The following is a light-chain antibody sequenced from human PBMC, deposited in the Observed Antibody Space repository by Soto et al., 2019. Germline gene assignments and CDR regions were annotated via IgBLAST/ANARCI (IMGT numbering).Light chain of an antibody. Sequence: QSALTQPPSASGSTGQSVTISCTGTSSDVGGYKYVSWYQQHPGKAPKLILYEVSKRPSGVPDRFSGSKSGNTASLTVSGLQAEDEADYYCSSYAGSYFHYVFGTGTKVTVL. CDR1: SSDVGGYKY. V-gene: IGLV2-8*01. J-gene: IGLJ1*01. CDR3: SSYAGSYFHYV. CDR2: EVS.